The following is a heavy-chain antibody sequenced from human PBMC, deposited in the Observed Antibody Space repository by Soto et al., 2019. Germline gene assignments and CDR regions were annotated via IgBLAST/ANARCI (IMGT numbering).Heavy chain of an antibody. D-gene: IGHD3-3*01. CDR1: EFTFSSYS. CDR3: ARDLRDDFWSGYYYYYYYGMDV. Sequence: PAGTLSLCCADSEFTFSSYSMNWFRQALVTLLEWLSSISSSSSYIYYADSVKGRFTISRDNAKNSLYLQMNSLRAEDTAVYYCARDLRDDFWSGYYYYYYYGMDVWGQGTTVTVS. J-gene: IGHJ6*02. V-gene: IGHV3-21*01. CDR2: ISSSSSYI.